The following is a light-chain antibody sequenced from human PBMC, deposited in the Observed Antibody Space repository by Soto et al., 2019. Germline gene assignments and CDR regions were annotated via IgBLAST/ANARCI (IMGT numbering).Light chain of an antibody. Sequence: DIQLTQSPSFLSASVGDRVTITCRASQGISSSLAWYQQKPGKAPKLLIYDTSTLQSGVPSRFCGSGSGTEFTLTISSLQPEDFATYYCQQVNSYPYTFGQGTKLEIK. V-gene: IGKV1-9*01. CDR2: DTS. CDR3: QQVNSYPYT. J-gene: IGKJ2*01. CDR1: QGISSS.